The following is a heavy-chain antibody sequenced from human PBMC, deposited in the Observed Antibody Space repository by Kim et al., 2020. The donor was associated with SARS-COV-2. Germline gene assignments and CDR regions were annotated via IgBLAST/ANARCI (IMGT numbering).Heavy chain of an antibody. Sequence: GGSLRLSCAASGFTFSSYSMNWVRQAPGKGLEWVSSISSSSSYIYYADSVKGRFTISRDNAKNSLYLQMNSLRAEDTAVYYCARDRGSGSYPPGYYYYGMDVWGQGTTVTVSS. V-gene: IGHV3-21*01. CDR3: ARDRGSGSYPPGYYYYGMDV. CDR1: GFTFSSYS. CDR2: ISSSSSYI. D-gene: IGHD3-10*01. J-gene: IGHJ6*02.